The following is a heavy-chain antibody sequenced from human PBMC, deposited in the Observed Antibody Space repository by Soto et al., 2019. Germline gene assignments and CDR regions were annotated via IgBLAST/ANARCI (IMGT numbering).Heavy chain of an antibody. Sequence: GGSLRLSCAASGFTFSSYAMSWVRQAPGKGLEWVSAISGSGGSTYYADSVKGRFTISRDNSKNTLYLQMNSLRAEDTAVYYCAKDGTYCSSTSCYTGFDPWGQGTLVTVSS. V-gene: IGHV3-23*01. CDR3: AKDGTYCSSTSCYTGFDP. CDR2: ISGSGGST. CDR1: GFTFSSYA. J-gene: IGHJ5*02. D-gene: IGHD2-2*02.